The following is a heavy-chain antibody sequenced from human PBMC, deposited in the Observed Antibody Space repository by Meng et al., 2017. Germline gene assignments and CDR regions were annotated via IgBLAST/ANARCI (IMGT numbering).Heavy chain of an antibody. CDR2: INAGNGDT. Sequence: QVQLVQSGAEGKEPLGASVKISCKASGYTFNNYAMHWVRQAPGQRLEWMGWINAGNGDTKFSQKFQGRVSISRDTSASTAYMELRSLRFEDTAVYYCATTLNYDFWSGFYYWGQGTLVTVSS. D-gene: IGHD3-3*01. V-gene: IGHV1-3*01. J-gene: IGHJ4*02. CDR1: GYTFNNYA. CDR3: ATTLNYDFWSGFYY.